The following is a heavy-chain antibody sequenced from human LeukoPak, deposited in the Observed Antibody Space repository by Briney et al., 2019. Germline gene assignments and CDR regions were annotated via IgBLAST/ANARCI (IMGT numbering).Heavy chain of an antibody. V-gene: IGHV1-24*01. CDR1: GYTLTELS. D-gene: IGHD3-10*01. J-gene: IGHJ4*02. CDR2: FDPEDGET. Sequence: ASVKVSCKVSGYTLTELSMHWVRQAPGKGLEGMGGFDPEDGETIYAQKFQDRVTMTADTTTDTAYMQLSSLRSEDTAVYYCATETYYYGSGRTFDYWGQGTLVTVSS. CDR3: ATETYYYGSGRTFDY.